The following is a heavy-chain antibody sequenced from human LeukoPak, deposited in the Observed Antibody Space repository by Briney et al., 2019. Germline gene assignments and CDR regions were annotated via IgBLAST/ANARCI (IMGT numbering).Heavy chain of an antibody. D-gene: IGHD6-13*01. V-gene: IGHV3-30*18. Sequence: PGESLRLSCAASGFTLSSYCMHWVRQPPGKGLEWVAVISYDGSNKYYADSVKGRFTISRDNSKNTLYLQMNSVRAEDRGVYYCAKDEVIAAAGTDFDYWGQGTLVTVSS. J-gene: IGHJ4*02. CDR1: GFTLSSYC. CDR2: ISYDGSNK. CDR3: AKDEVIAAAGTDFDY.